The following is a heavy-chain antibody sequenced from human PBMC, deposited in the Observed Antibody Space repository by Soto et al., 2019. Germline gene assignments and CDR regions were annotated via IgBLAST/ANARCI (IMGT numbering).Heavy chain of an antibody. CDR1: GFTFSTYV. D-gene: IGHD1-26*01. CDR3: ARDFTAGATYSGPSYYAMDV. Sequence: GGSLRLSCAASGFTFSTYVMRWVRQAPGKGLEGVAGILYYGSNQYYADSVKGQFTISRDNSKNTLYMQMDSLRADDTAVYYCARDFTAGATYSGPSYYAMDVWGQGTTVTVSS. CDR2: ILYYGSNQ. V-gene: IGHV3-33*01. J-gene: IGHJ6*02.